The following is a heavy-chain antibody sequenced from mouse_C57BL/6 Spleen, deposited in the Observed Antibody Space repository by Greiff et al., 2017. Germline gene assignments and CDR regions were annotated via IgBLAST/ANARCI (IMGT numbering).Heavy chain of an antibody. CDR3: ARHYYYGSSYWYFDV. CDR1: GFTFTDYY. CDR2: IRNKANGYTT. J-gene: IGHJ1*03. Sequence: DVKLMESGGGLVQPGGSLSLSCAASGFTFTDYYMSWVRQPPGKALEWLGFIRNKANGYTTEYSASVKGRFTISRDNSQSILYLQMNALRAEDSATYYCARHYYYGSSYWYFDVWGTGTTVTVSS. V-gene: IGHV7-3*01. D-gene: IGHD1-1*01.